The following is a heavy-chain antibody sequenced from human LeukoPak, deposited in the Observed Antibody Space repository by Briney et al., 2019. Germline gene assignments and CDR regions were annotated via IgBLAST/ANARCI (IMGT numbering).Heavy chain of an antibody. CDR2: IWYDGSNK. Sequence: GRSLRLSCAASGFTFSSYGMRWVRQAPGKGLEWVAVIWYDGSNKYYADSVKGRFTISRDNSKNTLYLQMNSLRAEDTAVYYCARDYDSSGYYLYYYYGMDGWGQGTRSPSP. CDR3: ARDYDSSGYYLYYYYGMDG. D-gene: IGHD3-22*01. CDR1: GFTFSSYG. V-gene: IGHV3-33*01. J-gene: IGHJ6*02.